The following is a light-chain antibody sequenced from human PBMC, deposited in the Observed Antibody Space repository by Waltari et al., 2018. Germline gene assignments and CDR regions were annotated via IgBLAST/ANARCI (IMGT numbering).Light chain of an antibody. J-gene: IGLJ2*01. CDR2: DVI. Sequence: QSALTQPRSVSGSPGQSVTIPCPGTSSDVGGSNSVPWYQPHPGKAPKLLIFDVIKRPSGVPDRFSGSKSGNTASLTISGLQAEDEADYYCCSYAGSYTVVFGGGTRLTVL. CDR1: SSDVGGSNS. V-gene: IGLV2-11*01. CDR3: CSYAGSYTVV.